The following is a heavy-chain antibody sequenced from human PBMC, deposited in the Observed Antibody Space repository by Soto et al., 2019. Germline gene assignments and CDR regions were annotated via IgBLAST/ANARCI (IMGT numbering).Heavy chain of an antibody. CDR3: ARYYYGSESYYIGYFDF. D-gene: IGHD3-10*01. V-gene: IGHV4-30-2*01. J-gene: IGHJ4*02. CDR1: GGSLSGNYYS. CDR2: IYHTGNA. Sequence: QLQLQESGSGLVQPSQTLSLTCAVSGGSLSGNYYSWSWIRQPPGKGLEWFGYIYHTGNAFYNPSLKCRATISLDMSKDQFSLKLNSVTAADTAMYYCARYYYGSESYYIGYFDFWGQGNLVTVSS.